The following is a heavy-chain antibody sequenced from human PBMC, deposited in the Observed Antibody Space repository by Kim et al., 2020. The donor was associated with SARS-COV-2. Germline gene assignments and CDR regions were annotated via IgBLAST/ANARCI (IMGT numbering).Heavy chain of an antibody. CDR2: IRSKAYGGTT. J-gene: IGHJ6*02. Sequence: GGSLRLSCTASGFTFGDYAMSWFRQAPGKGLEWVGFIRSKAYGGTTEYAASVKGRFTISRDDSKSIAYLQMNSLKTEDTAVYYCTRDSPDYGDYNDYYYGMDVWGQGTTVTVSS. V-gene: IGHV3-49*03. CDR1: GFTFGDYA. CDR3: TRDSPDYGDYNDYYYGMDV. D-gene: IGHD4-17*01.